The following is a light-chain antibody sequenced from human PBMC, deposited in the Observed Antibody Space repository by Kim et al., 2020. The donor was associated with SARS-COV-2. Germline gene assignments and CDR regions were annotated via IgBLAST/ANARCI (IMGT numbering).Light chain of an antibody. CDR2: YDT. J-gene: IGLJ1*01. V-gene: IGLV3-21*04. CDR1: NIGSKS. CDR3: QVWDSSSDQGV. Sequence: SYELTQPPSVSVAPGKTARITCGGNNIGSKSVHWYQQKPGQAPVLVIYYDTDRPSGISERFSGSNSGNTATLTISRVEAGDEADYYCQVWDSSSDQGVFGTGTKVTVL.